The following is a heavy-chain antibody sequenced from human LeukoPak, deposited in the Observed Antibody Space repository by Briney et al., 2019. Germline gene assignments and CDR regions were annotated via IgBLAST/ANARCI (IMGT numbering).Heavy chain of an antibody. V-gene: IGHV1-18*01. CDR3: ARDFSPARYYADAFDI. Sequence: GASVKVSYKASGYTFTSYGISWVRQAPGQGLEWMGWISAYNGNTNYALKFQGRVTMTTDTSTSTAYMDLRSLRSDDTAVYYCARDFSPARYYADAFDIWGQGTMVTVSS. CDR1: GYTFTSYG. J-gene: IGHJ3*02. D-gene: IGHD2-2*01. CDR2: ISAYNGNT.